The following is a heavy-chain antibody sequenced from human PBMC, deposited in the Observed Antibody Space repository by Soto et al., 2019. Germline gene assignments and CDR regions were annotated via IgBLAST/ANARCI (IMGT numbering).Heavy chain of an antibody. Sequence: QVQLVESGGGVVQPGGSLTLSCVASGFFFSSHGMYWVRQAPGRGLEWVALISYEGSHKYYVDSVKGRFTISRDNSKKTVYLHMTSLRAEDTALYYCAKDFELPDGDYYHYGMDVWDQGTTVSVSS. CDR2: ISYEGSHK. D-gene: IGHD1-1*01. CDR3: AKDFELPDGDYYHYGMDV. CDR1: GFFFSSHG. J-gene: IGHJ6*02. V-gene: IGHV3-30*18.